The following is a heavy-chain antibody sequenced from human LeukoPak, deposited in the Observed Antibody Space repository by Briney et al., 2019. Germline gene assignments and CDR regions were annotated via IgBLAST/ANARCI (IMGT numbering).Heavy chain of an antibody. CDR2: INHSGST. Sequence: SETLSLTCAVYGGSFSGYYWSWIRQLPRKGLEWIGEINHSGSTNYNPSLKSRVTISVDTSKNQFSLKLSSVTAADTAVYYCARRVYSSGWKGWFDPWGQGTLVTVSS. CDR3: ARRVYSSGWKGWFDP. J-gene: IGHJ5*02. D-gene: IGHD6-19*01. CDR1: GGSFSGYY. V-gene: IGHV4-34*01.